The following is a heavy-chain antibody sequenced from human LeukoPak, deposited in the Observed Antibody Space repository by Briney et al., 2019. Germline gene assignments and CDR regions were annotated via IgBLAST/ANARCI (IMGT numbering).Heavy chain of an antibody. V-gene: IGHV1-69*06. J-gene: IGHJ3*02. Sequence: GASVKVSCKASGGTFSSYDISWVRQAPGQGLEWMGGIIPMLGTPNYAQKSQGRVAITADKSTSTAYMDLSSLRSEDTAVYYCARDANYYDSSGYQQTDAFDIRGQGTMVTVSS. D-gene: IGHD3-22*01. CDR2: IIPMLGTP. CDR3: ARDANYYDSSGYQQTDAFDI. CDR1: GGTFSSYD.